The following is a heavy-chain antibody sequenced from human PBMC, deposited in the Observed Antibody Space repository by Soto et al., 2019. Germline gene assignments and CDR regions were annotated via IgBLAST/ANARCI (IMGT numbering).Heavy chain of an antibody. Sequence: QVQLQESGPGLVKPSQTLSLTCTVSGGSISSGNYWSWIRQPPGKGLEWIGYIYYSGTTYYNPSLKSRITISMDTSENQFSLKLSSVTAADTAVYYCARGVVPAATFDYWGQGALVTVSS. V-gene: IGHV4-30-4*01. CDR2: IYYSGTT. D-gene: IGHD2-2*01. CDR3: ARGVVPAATFDY. CDR1: GGSISSGNY. J-gene: IGHJ4*02.